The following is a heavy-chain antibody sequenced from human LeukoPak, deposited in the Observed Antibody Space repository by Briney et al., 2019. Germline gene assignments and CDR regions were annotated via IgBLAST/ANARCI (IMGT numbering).Heavy chain of an antibody. CDR2: ISPKTGGT. J-gene: IGHJ4*02. D-gene: IGHD6-19*01. Sequence: ASVKVSCKASGYTFTDHYMHWVRQAPGQGLEWMGWISPKTGGTNYAEKFQGRVTMTRDTSISTAYMELSRLISDDTAVYYCARWSIGWYFFDFWGQGTLVTVSS. CDR1: GYTFTDHY. CDR3: ARWSIGWYFFDF. V-gene: IGHV1-2*02.